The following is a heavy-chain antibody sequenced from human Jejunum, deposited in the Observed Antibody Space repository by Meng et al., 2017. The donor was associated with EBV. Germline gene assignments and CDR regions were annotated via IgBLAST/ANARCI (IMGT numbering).Heavy chain of an antibody. CDR1: GFSLSTRGVG. CDR3: ARRYGDYVRYFDS. V-gene: IGHV2-5*02. J-gene: IGHJ4*02. D-gene: IGHD4-17*01. Sequence: QITLKESGPTLVKPTETLTLTCPVSGFSLSTRGVGVGWIRQPPGKALEWLAHIYWDENKRYSTSLRSRLSIMKDTSKSQVVLTMTNMDPVDTATYYCARRYGDYVRYFDSWGQGILVTVSS. CDR2: IYWDENK.